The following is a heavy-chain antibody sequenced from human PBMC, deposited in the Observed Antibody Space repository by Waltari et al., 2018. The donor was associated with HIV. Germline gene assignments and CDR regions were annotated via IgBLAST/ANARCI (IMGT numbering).Heavy chain of an antibody. CDR2: ISSSGGTI. CDR1: GFTFSSYE. CDR3: AREKAVVADY. D-gene: IGHD2-15*01. J-gene: IGHJ4*02. Sequence: EVQLVESGGGLVQPGGSLSPSCGASGFTFSSYEMNWVRQAPGKGLEWVSYISSSGGTIYYADAVKGRFTISRDNAKRTLYLQMNSLRAEDTAVYYCAREKAVVADYWGQGTLVTVSS. V-gene: IGHV3-48*03.